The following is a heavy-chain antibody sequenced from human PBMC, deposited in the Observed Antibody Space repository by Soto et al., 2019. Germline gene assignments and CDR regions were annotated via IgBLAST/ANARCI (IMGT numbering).Heavy chain of an antibody. CDR1: GGSINTNNYY. J-gene: IGHJ4*02. CDR2: IYHLGTT. Sequence: QVQLQESGPGLVKPSEPLSLLCTVSGGSINTNNYYWGWIRQPPGKGLEWIGSIYHLGTTYYNPSLKSRVTISIDTSKNQYSLKLMSVTAADTAVYFCAAILVGATRHTDPGHWGQGTLVTVSS. V-gene: IGHV4-39*01. D-gene: IGHD2-15*01. CDR3: AAILVGATRHTDPGH.